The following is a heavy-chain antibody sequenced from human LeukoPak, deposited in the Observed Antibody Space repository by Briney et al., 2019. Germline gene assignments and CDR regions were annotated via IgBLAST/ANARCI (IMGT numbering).Heavy chain of an antibody. CDR3: ATSSIVGATVFDY. D-gene: IGHD1-26*01. CDR2: IRYNGSNK. CDR1: GFTFSSYW. J-gene: IGHJ4*02. Sequence: GGSLRLSCAASGFTFSSYWMSWVRQAPGKGLEWVAFIRYNGSNKYYADSVKGRFTISRDNSKNTLYLQMNSLRAEDTAVYYCATSSIVGATVFDYWGQGTLVTVSS. V-gene: IGHV3-30*02.